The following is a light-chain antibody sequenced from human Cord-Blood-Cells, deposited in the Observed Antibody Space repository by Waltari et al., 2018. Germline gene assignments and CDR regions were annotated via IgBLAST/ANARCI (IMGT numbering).Light chain of an antibody. Sequence: IQLTQSPSSLSASVGDRVTITCRASQGISSSLAWYQQKPGQAPKLLIYAASTLQSGVPSRFSGSGSGTDFTLTISSLQPEDFATYFCQQLNSYPPYTFGQGTKLEIK. V-gene: IGKV1-9*01. CDR2: AAS. J-gene: IGKJ2*01. CDR3: QQLNSYPPYT. CDR1: QGISSS.